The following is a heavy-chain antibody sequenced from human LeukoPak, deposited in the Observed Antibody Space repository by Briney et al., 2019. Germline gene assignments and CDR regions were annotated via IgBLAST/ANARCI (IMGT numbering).Heavy chain of an antibody. V-gene: IGHV3-7*01. J-gene: IGHJ3*01. D-gene: IGHD5-12*01. CDR1: GLTVTSGY. CDR2: TDHGGSQT. Sequence: GGSLRLSCAASGLTVTSGYMTWVRQAPGKGLEWVANTDHGGSQTFYVDSVKGRFTISRDNAKNTVYLQLNSLRAEDTAVYYCARDSGRCRGCAFDVWGQGTMVTVSS. CDR3: ARDSGRCRGCAFDV.